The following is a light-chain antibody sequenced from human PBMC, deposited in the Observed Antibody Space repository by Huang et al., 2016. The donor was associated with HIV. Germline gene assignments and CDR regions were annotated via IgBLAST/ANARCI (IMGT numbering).Light chain of an antibody. J-gene: IGKJ4*01. CDR2: DAS. CDR1: QDISNY. CDR3: QQYDNLPLT. V-gene: IGKV1-33*01. Sequence: DIQMTQSPSSLSASVGDRVTITCQASQDISNYLNWYPQKPGKAPKRLIYDASNLEKGVPSRFSGSGSGTDFTFTISSLQPEDIATYYCQQYDNLPLTFGGGTKVEIK.